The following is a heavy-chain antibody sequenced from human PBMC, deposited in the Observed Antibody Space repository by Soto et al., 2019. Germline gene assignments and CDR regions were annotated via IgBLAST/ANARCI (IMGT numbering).Heavy chain of an antibody. CDR1: GYAFTTYG. Sequence: QVHLVQSGAEVKKPGASVKVSCKGSGYAFTTYGITWVRQAPGQGLEWMGWISAHNGNTNYAQKLQGRVTVTRDTSTRTVYMELRSLRCDDTAVYFCARGRYGDYWGQGALVTVSS. CDR3: ARGRYGDY. V-gene: IGHV1-18*01. J-gene: IGHJ4*02. D-gene: IGHD1-1*01. CDR2: ISAHNGNT.